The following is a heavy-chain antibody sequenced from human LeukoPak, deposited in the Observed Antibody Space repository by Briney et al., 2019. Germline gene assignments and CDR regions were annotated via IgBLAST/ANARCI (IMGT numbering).Heavy chain of an antibody. CDR1: GFTFSSYS. CDR2: IYSGGST. J-gene: IGHJ6*03. D-gene: IGHD3-10*01. Sequence: GGSLRLSCAASGFTFSSYSTNWVRQAPGKGLEWVSVIYSGGSTYYADSVKGRFTISRDNSKNTLYLQMNSLRAEDTAVYYCASGSGSYRTPYYYMDVWGTGTTVTVSS. CDR3: ASGSGSYRTPYYYMDV. V-gene: IGHV3-53*01.